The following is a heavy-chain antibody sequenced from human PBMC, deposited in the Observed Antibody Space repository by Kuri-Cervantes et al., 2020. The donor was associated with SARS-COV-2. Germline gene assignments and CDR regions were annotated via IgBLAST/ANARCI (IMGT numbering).Heavy chain of an antibody. D-gene: IGHD3-3*01. CDR3: ARDVLRFLEWLDYYYYYGMDV. V-gene: IGHV1-18*04. J-gene: IGHJ6*02. CDR1: GYTFTSYG. Sequence: ASVKVSCKASGYTFTSYGISWVRQAPGQGLEWMGWISAYNGNTNYAQKLQGRVTMTTDTSTSTAYMELRSLRSDATAVYYCARDVLRFLEWLDYYYYYGMDVWGQGTTVTVSS. CDR2: ISAYNGNT.